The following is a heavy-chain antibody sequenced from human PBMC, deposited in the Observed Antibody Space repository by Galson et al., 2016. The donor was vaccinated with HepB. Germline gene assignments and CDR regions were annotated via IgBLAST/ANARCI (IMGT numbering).Heavy chain of an antibody. Sequence: TLSLTCSVSGGSIRSGDYYWSWIRQPPGKGLEWIGYLFYGGSAYNNPSLKIRVPLSVDTSKTQFPLKLSSVTPADTAVYYCARDRLYYDILTGTSYWFDPWGQGTLVTVSS. J-gene: IGHJ5*02. V-gene: IGHV4-30-4*01. CDR2: LFYGGSA. CDR3: ARDRLYYDILTGTSYWFDP. CDR1: GGSIRSGDYY. D-gene: IGHD3-9*01.